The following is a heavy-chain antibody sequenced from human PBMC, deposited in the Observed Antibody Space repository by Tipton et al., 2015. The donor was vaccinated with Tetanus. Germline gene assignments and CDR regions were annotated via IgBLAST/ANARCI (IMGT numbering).Heavy chain of an antibody. V-gene: IGHV4-30-2*01. CDR2: IYQTDST. CDR3: ARSADNWFDP. CDR1: GALITTGGYS. Sequence: TLSLTCNVSGALITTGGYSWGWIRQPPGQGLEWLGYIYQTDSTYYNPSVRSRLTLSLRRSKNQFSLKLRSVTAADTAIYYCARSADNWFDPWGQGILVTVSS. J-gene: IGHJ5*02.